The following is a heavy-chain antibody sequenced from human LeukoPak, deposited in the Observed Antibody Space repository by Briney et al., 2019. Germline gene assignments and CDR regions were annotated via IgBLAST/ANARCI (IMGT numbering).Heavy chain of an antibody. D-gene: IGHD2-21*01. CDR3: ARHTEYCGGDCYFNWFDP. Sequence: SETLSLTCIVSGGSISSSSYYWGWIRQPPGKGLEWIGSIYYSGSTYYNPSLKSRVTISVDTSKNQFSLKLSSVTAADTAVYYCARHTEYCGGDCYFNWFDPWGQGTLVTVS. V-gene: IGHV4-39*01. CDR1: GGSISSSSYY. CDR2: IYYSGST. J-gene: IGHJ5*02.